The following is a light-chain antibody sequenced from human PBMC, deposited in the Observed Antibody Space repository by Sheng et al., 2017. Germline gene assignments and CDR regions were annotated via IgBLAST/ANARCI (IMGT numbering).Light chain of an antibody. J-gene: IGKJ3*01. V-gene: IGKV3-20*01. CDR2: GAS. CDR1: QSVSSSY. Sequence: EIVLTQSPGTLSLSPGERATLSCRASQSVSSSYLAWYQQKPGQAPRLLIYGASSRATGIPDRFSGSGSGTEFTLTISSLQSEDFAVYYCQHYHTWPITFGPGTKVDFK. CDR3: QHYHTWPIT.